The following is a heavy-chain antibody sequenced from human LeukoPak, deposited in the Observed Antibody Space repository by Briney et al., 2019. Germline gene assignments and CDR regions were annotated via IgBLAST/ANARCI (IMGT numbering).Heavy chain of an antibody. V-gene: IGHV1-18*01. CDR1: GYTFTSYG. D-gene: IGHD4-17*01. CDR2: ISAYNGNT. J-gene: IGHJ6*02. CDR3: ASLYDYGDYYYYGMDV. Sequence: EASVKVSCKASGYTFTSYGISWVRQAPGQGLEWMGWISAYNGNTNYAQKLQGRVTMTTDTSTSTAYMELRSLRSDDTAVYYCASLYDYGDYYYYGMDVWGQGTTVTVSS.